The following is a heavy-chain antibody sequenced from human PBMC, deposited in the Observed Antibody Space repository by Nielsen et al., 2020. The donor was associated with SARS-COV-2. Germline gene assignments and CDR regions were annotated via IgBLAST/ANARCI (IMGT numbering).Heavy chain of an antibody. J-gene: IGHJ5*02. CDR3: VKVNRDFCSNWFDP. CDR1: GFTFSSYA. D-gene: IGHD3-3*01. CDR2: ISSNGGST. Sequence: GESLKISCSASGFTFSSYAMHWVRQAPGKGLEYVSAISSNGGSTYYADSVKGRFTISRDNSKNTLYLQMSSLRAEDTAVYYCVKVNRDFCSNWFDPWGQGTLVTVS. V-gene: IGHV3-64D*06.